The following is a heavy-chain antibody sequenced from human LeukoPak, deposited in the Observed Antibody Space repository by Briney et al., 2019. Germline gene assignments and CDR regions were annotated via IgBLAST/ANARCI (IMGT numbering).Heavy chain of an antibody. Sequence: GGSLRLSCAASGFTFSSYVLHWVRQAPGKGLEWVAVISYDGSNKYYADSVKGRFTISRDNSKNTLVLQLNSLRAEDTAVYYRAKDPTDFDSSGQTYFDYWGQGTLVTVSS. V-gene: IGHV3-30*04. CDR2: ISYDGSNK. D-gene: IGHD3-22*01. CDR1: GFTFSSYV. CDR3: AKDPTDFDSSGQTYFDY. J-gene: IGHJ4*02.